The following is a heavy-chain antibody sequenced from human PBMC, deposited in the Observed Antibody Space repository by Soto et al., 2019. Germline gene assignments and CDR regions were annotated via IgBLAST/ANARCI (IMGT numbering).Heavy chain of an antibody. CDR1: GGSFRGYF. CDR2: INDSGST. J-gene: IGHJ4*02. V-gene: IGHV4-34*01. Sequence: SETLSLTCAVSGGSFRGYFWSWIRQSPDKGLEWIGEINDSGSTYYDPSFKSRLTISVDTSKSQISLTLTSVTAADSAVYYCQGGDFWGQGTRVTVSS. D-gene: IGHD3-16*01. CDR3: QGGDF.